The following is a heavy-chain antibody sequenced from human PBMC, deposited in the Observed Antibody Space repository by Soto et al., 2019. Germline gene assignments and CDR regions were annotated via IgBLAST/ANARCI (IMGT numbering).Heavy chain of an antibody. J-gene: IGHJ4*02. CDR1: GFTFSSYA. CDR3: ARGPRPGYDSSGYYYVY. Sequence: GGSLRLSCAASGFTFSSYAMSWVRQAPGKGLEWVSYISSSSSTIYYADSVKGRFTISRDNAKNSLYLQMNSLRDEDTAVYYCARGPRPGYDSSGYYYVYWGQGTLVTVSS. D-gene: IGHD3-22*01. V-gene: IGHV3-48*02. CDR2: ISSSSSTI.